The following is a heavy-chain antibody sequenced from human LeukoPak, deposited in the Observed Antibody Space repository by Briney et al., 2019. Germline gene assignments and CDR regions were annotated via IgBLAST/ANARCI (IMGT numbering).Heavy chain of an antibody. Sequence: VASVKVSCKASGYTFTSYGISWVRQAPGQGLEWMGWISAYNGNTNYAQKLQGRVTMTTDTSTSTAYMELSRLRSDDTAVYYCTRLLYSSGWYPSGYWGQGTLVSVSS. J-gene: IGHJ4*02. V-gene: IGHV1-18*01. D-gene: IGHD6-19*01. CDR2: ISAYNGNT. CDR1: GYTFTSYG. CDR3: TRLLYSSGWYPSGY.